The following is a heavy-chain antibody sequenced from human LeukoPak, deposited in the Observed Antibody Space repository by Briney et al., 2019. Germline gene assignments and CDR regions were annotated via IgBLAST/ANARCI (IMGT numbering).Heavy chain of an antibody. Sequence: GGSLRLSCAASGFTFSSYAMHWVRQAPGKGLEWVAVIPYDGSNKYYADSVKGRFTISRDNSKNTLYLQMNSLRAEDTAVYYCARSCYDYGDFKDDYWGQGTLVTVSS. CDR3: ARSCYDYGDFKDDY. D-gene: IGHD4-17*01. V-gene: IGHV3-30*04. J-gene: IGHJ4*02. CDR1: GFTFSSYA. CDR2: IPYDGSNK.